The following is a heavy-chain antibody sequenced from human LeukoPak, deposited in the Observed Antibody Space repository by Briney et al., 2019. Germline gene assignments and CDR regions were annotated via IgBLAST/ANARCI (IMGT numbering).Heavy chain of an antibody. J-gene: IGHJ4*02. Sequence: PSETLSLTCTVSGGSISSYYWGWIRQPPGKGLEWIGSIYYSGSTYYNPSLKSRVTISVDTSKNQYSLKLSSVTAADTAVYYCARDLGQQLAGGGLDYWGQGTLVTVSS. CDR1: GGSISSYY. CDR2: IYYSGST. V-gene: IGHV4-39*07. CDR3: ARDLGQQLAGGGLDY. D-gene: IGHD6-13*01.